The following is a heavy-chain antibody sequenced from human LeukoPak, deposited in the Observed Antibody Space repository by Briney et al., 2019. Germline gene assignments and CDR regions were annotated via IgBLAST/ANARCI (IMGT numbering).Heavy chain of an antibody. V-gene: IGHV6-1*01. CDR2: TYYRSKWYN. Sequence: SQTLSLTCAISGDSVSSNSAAWNWIRQSPSRGLEWLGRTYYRSKWYNDYAVSVKSRITINPDTSKNQFSLTLSSVTAADTAVYYCTRECLRSTCPVPFDSWGQGTPVTVSS. CDR3: TRECLRSTCPVPFDS. CDR1: GDSVSSNSAA. D-gene: IGHD5/OR15-5a*01. J-gene: IGHJ4*02.